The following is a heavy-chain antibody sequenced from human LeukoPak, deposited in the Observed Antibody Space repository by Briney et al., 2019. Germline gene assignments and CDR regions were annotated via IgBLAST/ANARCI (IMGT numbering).Heavy chain of an antibody. Sequence: GGFLRLSCAASGFTVSSNYVSWVRQAPGKGLECVSVIYSGGSTYYADSVKGRFTISRDNSKNTLYLQMNSLRAEDTAVYYCARHSYYYDSSGYPPYYYYYYGMDVWGQGTTVTVSS. V-gene: IGHV3-53*01. CDR1: GFTVSSNY. CDR2: IYSGGST. CDR3: ARHSYYYDSSGYPPYYYYYYGMDV. J-gene: IGHJ6*02. D-gene: IGHD3-22*01.